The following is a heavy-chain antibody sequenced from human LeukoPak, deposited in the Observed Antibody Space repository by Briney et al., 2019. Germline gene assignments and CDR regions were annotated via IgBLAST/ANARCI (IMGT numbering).Heavy chain of an antibody. Sequence: SETLSLTCTVSGGSISSSSYYWGWIRQPPGKGLEWIGRIYYSGSTYYNPSLKSRVTISVDTSKNQFSLKLSSVTAADTAVYYCARNLGYSSGWYGRGGFDYWGQGTLVTVSS. J-gene: IGHJ4*02. CDR2: IYYSGST. CDR1: GGSISSSSYY. V-gene: IGHV4-39*01. CDR3: ARNLGYSSGWYGRGGFDY. D-gene: IGHD6-19*01.